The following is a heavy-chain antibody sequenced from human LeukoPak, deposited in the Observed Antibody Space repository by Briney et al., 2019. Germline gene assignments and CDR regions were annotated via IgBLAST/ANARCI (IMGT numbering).Heavy chain of an antibody. V-gene: IGHV1-18*04. CDR2: ISAHSGNT. J-gene: IGHJ4*02. D-gene: IGHD6-25*01. Sequence: GASVEVSCKTSGYMFTTYGITWVRQAPGQGLQWMGWISAHSGNTKYAEKFQGRVTLTTDTSTSTAYLELGSLTSDDTAVYYCARDLSSGGWTLEFDYWGQGTQVTVAS. CDR3: ARDLSSGGWTLEFDY. CDR1: GYMFTTYG.